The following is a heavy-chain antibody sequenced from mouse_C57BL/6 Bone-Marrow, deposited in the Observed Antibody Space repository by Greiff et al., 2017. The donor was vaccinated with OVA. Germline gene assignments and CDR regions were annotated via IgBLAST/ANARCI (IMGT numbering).Heavy chain of an antibody. V-gene: IGHV14-4*01. CDR2: IDPESGDT. J-gene: IGHJ4*01. CDR1: GFNIKDDY. Sequence: EVKLMESGAELVRPGASVKLSCTASGFNIKDDYMHWVKQRPEQGLEWIGWIDPESGDTEYASKFQGKATITADTSSNTAYLQLSSLTSEDTAVYYCTRQLRLPDYYAMDYWGQGTSVTVSS. CDR3: TRQLRLPDYYAMDY. D-gene: IGHD3-2*02.